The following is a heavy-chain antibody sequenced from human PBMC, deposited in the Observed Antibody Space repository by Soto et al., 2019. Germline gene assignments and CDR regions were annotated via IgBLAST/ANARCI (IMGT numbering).Heavy chain of an antibody. CDR3: AGEVRYFDWLP. J-gene: IGHJ5*02. Sequence: GSLRLSCAASGFTFSSYAMSWVRQAPWKGLEWVSAISGSGGSTYYADSVKGRFTISRDNSKNTLYLQMNSLRAEDTAVYYCAGEVRYFDWLPWGQGTLVTVSS. D-gene: IGHD3-9*01. V-gene: IGHV3-23*01. CDR1: GFTFSSYA. CDR2: ISGSGGST.